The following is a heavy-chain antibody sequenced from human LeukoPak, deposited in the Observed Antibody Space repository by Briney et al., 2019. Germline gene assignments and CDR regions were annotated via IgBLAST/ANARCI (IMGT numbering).Heavy chain of an antibody. Sequence: SETLSLTCAVYGGSFSGYYWSWIRQPPGKGLGWLGEINHSGSTNYNPSLKSRVTISVDTSKNQFSLKLSSVTAADTAVYYCARGSQDCSSTSCYSVWFDPWGQGTLVTVSS. CDR3: ARGSQDCSSTSCYSVWFDP. V-gene: IGHV4-34*01. CDR2: INHSGST. J-gene: IGHJ5*02. CDR1: GGSFSGYY. D-gene: IGHD2-2*02.